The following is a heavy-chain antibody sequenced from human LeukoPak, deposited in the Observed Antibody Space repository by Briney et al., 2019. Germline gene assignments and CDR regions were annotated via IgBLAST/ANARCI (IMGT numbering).Heavy chain of an antibody. J-gene: IGHJ6*02. CDR1: GFTFSSYW. CDR3: ARDASYSSGWYPTYYYYYGMDV. Sequence: GGSLRLPCAASGFTFSSYWMHWVRHAPGKGLVWVSRINSDGSSTGYADSVKGRFTISRDNAKNTLYLQMNSLRAEDTAVYYCARDASYSSGWYPTYYYYYGMDVWGQGTTVTVSS. CDR2: INSDGSST. V-gene: IGHV3-74*01. D-gene: IGHD6-19*01.